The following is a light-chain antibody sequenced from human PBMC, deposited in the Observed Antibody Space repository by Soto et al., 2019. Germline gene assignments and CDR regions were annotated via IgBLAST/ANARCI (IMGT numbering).Light chain of an antibody. V-gene: IGLV1-44*01. Sequence: QSVLTQPPSASGTPGQRVTISCSGSSSNIGSNIVNWYQQLPGTAPKLLIYSSNQRPSGVPDRFSASKSGTSASLAISGLQSEDEADYYCATWDDSLSGWVFGGGTKLTVL. J-gene: IGLJ3*02. CDR3: ATWDDSLSGWV. CDR2: SSN. CDR1: SSNIGSNI.